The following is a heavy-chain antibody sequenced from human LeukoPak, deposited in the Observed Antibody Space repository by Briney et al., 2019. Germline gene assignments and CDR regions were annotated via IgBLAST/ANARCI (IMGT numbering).Heavy chain of an antibody. CDR1: GYTFTGYY. V-gene: IGHV1-2*02. D-gene: IGHD2/OR15-2a*01. Sequence: ASVKVSCKASGYTFTGYYLHWVRQAPGQGLEWMGWIDPNNGATKYPQKFQGRFTMTRDTSISTAYMELSSLTSDDTAIYFCARDPSTFYSTDVWGQGTTVTVPS. J-gene: IGHJ6*02. CDR2: IDPNNGAT. CDR3: ARDPSTFYSTDV.